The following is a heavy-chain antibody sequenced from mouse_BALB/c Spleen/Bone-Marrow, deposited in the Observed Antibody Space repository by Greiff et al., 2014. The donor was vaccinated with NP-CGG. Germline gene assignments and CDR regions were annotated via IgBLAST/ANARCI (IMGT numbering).Heavy chain of an antibody. J-gene: IGHJ4*01. V-gene: IGHV3-8*02. Sequence: EVKLVESGPSLVKPSQTLSLTCSVTGDSITSGYWNWIRKFPGNKLEYMGYISYSGSTYYNPSLKSRISITRDTSKNQYYLQLNSVTTEDTATYYCARTLLRSYAMDYWGQGTSVTVSS. D-gene: IGHD1-1*01. CDR2: ISYSGST. CDR1: GDSITSGY. CDR3: ARTLLRSYAMDY.